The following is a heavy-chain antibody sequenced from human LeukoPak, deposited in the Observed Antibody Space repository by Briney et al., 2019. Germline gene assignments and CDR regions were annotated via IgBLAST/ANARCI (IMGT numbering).Heavy chain of an antibody. CDR2: IYYSGSN. J-gene: IGHJ3*02. D-gene: IGHD3-22*01. Sequence: SETLSLACTVSGGSISSSSYYWGWIRQPPGKGLEWIGSIYYSGSNYYNPSLKSRVTISVDTSKNQFSLKLSSVTAPDTAVYYCARQPMIDDAFDIWGQGTMVTVSS. CDR3: ARQPMIDDAFDI. V-gene: IGHV4-39*01. CDR1: GGSISSSSYY.